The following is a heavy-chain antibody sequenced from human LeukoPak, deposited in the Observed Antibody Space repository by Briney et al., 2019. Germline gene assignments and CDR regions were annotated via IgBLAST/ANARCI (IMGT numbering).Heavy chain of an antibody. CDR2: IYYSGST. V-gene: IGHV4-59*01. J-gene: IGHJ4*02. CDR1: GGSISSYY. D-gene: IGHD3-22*01. Sequence: SETLSLTCTVSGGSISSYYWSWIRQPPGKGLEWLGYIYYSGSTNYNPSLKSRVTISVDTSKNQFSLKLSSVTAADTAVYYCARGYYDSSGYYSGFDYWGQGTLVTVSS. CDR3: ARGYYDSSGYYSGFDY.